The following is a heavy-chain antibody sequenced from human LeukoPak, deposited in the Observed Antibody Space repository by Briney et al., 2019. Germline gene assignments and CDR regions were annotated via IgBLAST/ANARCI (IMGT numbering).Heavy chain of an antibody. J-gene: IGHJ4*02. Sequence: PSETLSLTCTVSGGSISSSSYYWGWTRQPPGKGLEWIGSIYYSGSTYHNPSLKSRVTISVDTSKNQFSLKLSSVTAADTAVYYCARHLIYYDSNAYPGDHWGQGTLVTVSS. V-gene: IGHV4-39*01. D-gene: IGHD3-22*01. CDR1: GGSISSSSYY. CDR2: IYYSGST. CDR3: ARHLIYYDSNAYPGDH.